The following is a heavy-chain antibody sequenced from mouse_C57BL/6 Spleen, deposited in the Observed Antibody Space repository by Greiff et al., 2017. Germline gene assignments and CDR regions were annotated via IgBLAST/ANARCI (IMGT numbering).Heavy chain of an antibody. V-gene: IGHV1-82*01. CDR1: GYAFSSSW. CDR2: IYPGDGDT. Sequence: QVQLQQSGPELVKPGASVKISCKASGYAFSSSWMNWVKQRPGQGLEWIGRIYPGDGDTNYNGKFKGKATLTADKSSSTAYMQLSSLTSEDSAVYFCASGYYGSSSLFDYWGQGTTLTVSS. D-gene: IGHD1-1*01. CDR3: ASGYYGSSSLFDY. J-gene: IGHJ2*01.